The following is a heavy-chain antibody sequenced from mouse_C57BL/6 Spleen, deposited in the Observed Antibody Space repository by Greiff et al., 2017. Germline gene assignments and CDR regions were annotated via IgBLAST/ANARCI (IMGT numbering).Heavy chain of an antibody. CDR2: ISSGSSTI. V-gene: IGHV5-17*01. CDR3: ARRVGGYFDD. Sequence: EVKLVESGGGLVKPGGSLKLSCAASGFTFSDYGMHWVRQAPEKGLEWVAYISSGSSTIYYADTVKGRFTISRDNAKNTLFLQMTSLRSEDTAMYYCARRVGGYFDDWGQGTTLTVSS. D-gene: IGHD1-1*02. CDR1: GFTFSDYG. J-gene: IGHJ2*01.